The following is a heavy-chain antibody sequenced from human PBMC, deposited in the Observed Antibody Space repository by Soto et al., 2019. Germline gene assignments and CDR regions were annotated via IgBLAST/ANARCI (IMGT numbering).Heavy chain of an antibody. D-gene: IGHD1-26*01. CDR3: ARGGGSDSFDN. CDR1: GASITYGGYS. CDR2: XNXLXXX. V-gene: IGHV4-30-2*01. Sequence: PSETLSLTCTVSGASITYGGYSWSWIRQTPGKGLEXIGXXNXLXXXFXXPSFESRLTLSIDRAKNQFSLNLNSMSAADRGVYFCARGGGSDSFDNWGQGILVTVSS. J-gene: IGHJ4*02.